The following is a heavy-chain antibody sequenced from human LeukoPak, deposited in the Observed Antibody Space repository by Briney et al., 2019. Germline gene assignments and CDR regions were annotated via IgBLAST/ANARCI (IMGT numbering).Heavy chain of an antibody. V-gene: IGHV1-58*02. J-gene: IGHJ4*02. CDR3: ASILGYCSSTSCPDFDY. CDR1: GFAFTSSA. Sequence: ASVKVSCKASGFAFTSSAMQWVRQARGQRLEWIGWIVVGSGKTNYAQKFQERVTITGDMSASTAYMELSSLRAEDTAVYYCASILGYCSSTSCPDFDYWGQGTLVTVSS. CDR2: IVVGSGKT. D-gene: IGHD2-2*01.